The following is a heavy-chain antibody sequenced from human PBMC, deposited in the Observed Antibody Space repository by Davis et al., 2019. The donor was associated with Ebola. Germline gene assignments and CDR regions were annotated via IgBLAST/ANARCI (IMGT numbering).Heavy chain of an antibody. J-gene: IGHJ5*02. V-gene: IGHV1-46*01. D-gene: IGHD3-16*01. Sequence: AASVKVSCKASGYTFTSHWIHWVRQAPGQGLEWMGIINPNGGRTIYAQKFQGRATITRDTSTSTLYMELNSLRSDDTAVYYCARDYSLVQNGLGGWWFDPWGQGTLVTVSS. CDR2: INPNGGRT. CDR1: GYTFTSHW. CDR3: ARDYSLVQNGLGGWWFDP.